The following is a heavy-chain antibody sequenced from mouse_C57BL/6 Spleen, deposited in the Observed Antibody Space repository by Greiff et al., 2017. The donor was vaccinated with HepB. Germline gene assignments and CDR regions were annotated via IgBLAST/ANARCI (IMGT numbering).Heavy chain of an antibody. D-gene: IGHD2-4*01. CDR2: ISDGGSYT. Sequence: DVMLVESGGGLVKPGGSLKLSCAASGFTFSSYAMSWVRQTPEKRLEWVATISDGGSYTYYPDNVKGRFTNSRDKAKNNLYLQMSHLKSEDTAMYYCARENYDYAMDYWGQGTSVTVSS. CDR3: ARENYDYAMDY. CDR1: GFTFSSYA. J-gene: IGHJ4*01. V-gene: IGHV5-4*01.